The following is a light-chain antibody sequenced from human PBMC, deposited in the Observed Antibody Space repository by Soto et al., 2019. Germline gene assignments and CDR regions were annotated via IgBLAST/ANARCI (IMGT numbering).Light chain of an antibody. CDR2: GAS. Sequence: EIVLTQSPGTLSLSPGERATLSCRASQSVSSSYLAWYQQKPGQATSLLIYGASSRATGSPDRFSGSGSGTDFTLTISRLEPEDFAVYYCQQYGSSPRLTFGGGTKVEIK. CDR3: QQYGSSPRLT. CDR1: QSVSSSY. J-gene: IGKJ4*01. V-gene: IGKV3-20*01.